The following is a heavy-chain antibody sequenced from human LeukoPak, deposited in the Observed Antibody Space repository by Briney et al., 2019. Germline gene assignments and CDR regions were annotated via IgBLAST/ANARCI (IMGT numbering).Heavy chain of an antibody. Sequence: SVKVSCKASGGTFSSYAISGVRPAPGQGLEWMGGIIPIFGTANYAQKFQGRVTITADKSTSTAYMELSSLRSEDTAVYYCARSKPLSSGWYFGFDYWGQGTLVTVSS. CDR3: ARSKPLSSGWYFGFDY. CDR2: IIPIFGTA. CDR1: GGTFSSYA. D-gene: IGHD6-19*01. V-gene: IGHV1-69*06. J-gene: IGHJ4*02.